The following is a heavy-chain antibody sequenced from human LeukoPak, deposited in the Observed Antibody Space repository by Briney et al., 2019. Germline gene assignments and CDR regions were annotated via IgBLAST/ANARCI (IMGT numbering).Heavy chain of an antibody. CDR2: IYRGGTT. J-gene: IGHJ4*02. Sequence: GGPLRLSCAASGFNVSRNYMSWVRQAPGKGLEWVSLIYRGGTTYHADSVKGRFTISRDNSKNTLSLQMNSLRAEDTAVYYCVRADRDGDLDHFDYWGQGTLVTVSS. CDR3: VRADRDGDLDHFDY. CDR1: GFNVSRNY. D-gene: IGHD4-17*01. V-gene: IGHV3-53*01.